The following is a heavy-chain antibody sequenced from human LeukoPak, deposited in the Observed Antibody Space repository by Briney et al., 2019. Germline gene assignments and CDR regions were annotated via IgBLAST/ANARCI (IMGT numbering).Heavy chain of an antibody. CDR1: GGSISSYY. J-gene: IGHJ3*02. D-gene: IGHD3-3*01. V-gene: IGHV4-59*12. CDR2: IYYSGST. Sequence: PSETLSLTCTVSGGSISSYYWSWIRQPPGKGLEWIGYIYYSGSTNYNPSLKSRVTISVDTSKNQFSLKLSSVTAADTAVYYCARDGFAVGGAFDIWGQGTMVTVSS. CDR3: ARDGFAVGGAFDI.